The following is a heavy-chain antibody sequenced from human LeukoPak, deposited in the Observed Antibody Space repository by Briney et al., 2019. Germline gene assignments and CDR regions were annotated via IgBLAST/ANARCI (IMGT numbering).Heavy chain of an antibody. V-gene: IGHV4-4*07. CDR3: ARDSGTTGEVKFDP. Sequence: SETLSLTCSVSGGSISNHYWSWIRQPAGKGLEWIGRVYASGSITYNPSLQSRVTMSMDTSKNQFSLNLTPVTAADTAIYYCARDSGTTGEVKFDPWGQGILVTVSS. CDR1: GGSISNHY. CDR2: VYASGSI. D-gene: IGHD3-10*01. J-gene: IGHJ5*02.